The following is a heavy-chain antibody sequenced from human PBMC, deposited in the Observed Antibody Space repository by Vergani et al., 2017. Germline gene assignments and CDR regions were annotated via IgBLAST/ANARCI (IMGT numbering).Heavy chain of an antibody. V-gene: IGHV4-59*08. Sequence: QLQLQESGPGLVKPSETLSLTCTVSGGSISSYYWSWIRQPPGKGLEWIGYIYYSGSTNYNPSLKSRVTISVDPSKNQFSLKLSSVTAADTAVYYGARHKVAQYYFDYWGQGTLVTVSS. D-gene: IGHD2-15*01. CDR3: ARHKVAQYYFDY. J-gene: IGHJ4*02. CDR1: GGSISSYY. CDR2: IYYSGST.